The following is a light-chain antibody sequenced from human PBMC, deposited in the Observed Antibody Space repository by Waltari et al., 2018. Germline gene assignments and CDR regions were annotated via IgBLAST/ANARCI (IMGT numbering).Light chain of an antibody. CDR2: EVS. CDR3: SSYTSSSTNVV. Sequence: QSALTQPASVSGSPGQSTTISCTGTSSDVGGYNYPSWYQQHPGKAPKLLIYEVSNRPSGVSNRFSGSRSGNTASLTIAGRQAEDEADYYCSSYTSSSTNVVFGGGTKLTVL. V-gene: IGLV2-14*01. CDR1: SSDVGGYNY. J-gene: IGLJ2*01.